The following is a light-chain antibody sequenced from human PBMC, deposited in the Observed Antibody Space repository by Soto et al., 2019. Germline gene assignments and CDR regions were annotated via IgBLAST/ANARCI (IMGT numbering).Light chain of an antibody. CDR1: SSDVGAYNH. CDR2: DVT. Sequence: QSVLTQPPSASGSPGQSVTISCTGTSSDVGAYNHVSWYQQHPGKAPQLMIYDVTKRPSGVPDRFSGSKSGNTASLTVSGLQADDEGDYYCISDACSNTPFYVFGPGTKVTVL. J-gene: IGLJ1*01. V-gene: IGLV2-8*01. CDR3: ISDACSNTPFYV.